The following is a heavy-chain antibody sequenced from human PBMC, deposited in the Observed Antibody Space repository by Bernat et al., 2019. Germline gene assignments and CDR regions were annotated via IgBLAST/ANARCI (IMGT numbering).Heavy chain of an antibody. CDR1: GGTFSSYA. CDR3: ARVRVKYYGSGSPPYYYYGMDV. CDR2: IIPIFGTA. D-gene: IGHD3-10*01. V-gene: IGHV1-69*01. Sequence: QVQLVQSGAEVKKPGSSVKVSCKASGGTFSSYAISWVRQAPGQGLEWMGGIIPIFGTANYAQKVQGRDTITASESTSTADMELSNLRSEDTAVYYCARVRVKYYGSGSPPYYYYGMDVWGQGTTVTVSS. J-gene: IGHJ6*02.